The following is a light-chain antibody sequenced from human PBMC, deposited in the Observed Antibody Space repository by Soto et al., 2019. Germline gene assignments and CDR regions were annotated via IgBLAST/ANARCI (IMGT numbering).Light chain of an antibody. J-gene: IGKJ1*01. CDR3: QQYNSYQWT. CDR2: DAS. V-gene: IGKV1-5*01. Sequence: DIQMTQSPSTLSASVGDRVTITCRASQSISSWLAWYQQKPGKAPNLLIYDASNLESGVPPRFSGSGSGTEFTLTISSLQPDDFATYYCQQYNSYQWTFGQGTKV. CDR1: QSISSW.